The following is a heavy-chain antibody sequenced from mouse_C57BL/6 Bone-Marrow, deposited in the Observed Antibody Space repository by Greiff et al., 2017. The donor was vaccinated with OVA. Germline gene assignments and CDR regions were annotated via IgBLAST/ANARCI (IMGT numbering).Heavy chain of an antibody. D-gene: IGHD3-2*02. J-gene: IGHJ4*01. CDR3: ARNERDSSGYYAMDY. Sequence: VQLQQSGPGLVQPSQSLSITCTVSGFSLTSYGVHWVRQSPGKGLEWLGVIWSGGSTDYNAAFISRLSISKDNSKSQVFFQMNSLHADDTAIYDYARNERDSSGYYAMDYWGQGTSVTVSS. V-gene: IGHV2-2*01. CDR1: GFSLTSYG. CDR2: IWSGGST.